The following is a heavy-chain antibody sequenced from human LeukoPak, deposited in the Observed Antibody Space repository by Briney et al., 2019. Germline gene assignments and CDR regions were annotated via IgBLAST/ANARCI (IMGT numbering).Heavy chain of an antibody. CDR2: IYYTGGT. CDR1: GGSMSLYY. V-gene: IGHV4-59*01. D-gene: IGHD3-10*01. CDR3: ASHYGSGFGY. J-gene: IGHJ4*02. Sequence: SETLSLTCTVPGGSMSLYYWSWMRQPPGRGLEYVGYIYYTGGTNYNPSLSSRVTVSLDTSKNQFSLKLSSVTAADTAMYYCASHYGSGFGYWGQGTLVTVSS.